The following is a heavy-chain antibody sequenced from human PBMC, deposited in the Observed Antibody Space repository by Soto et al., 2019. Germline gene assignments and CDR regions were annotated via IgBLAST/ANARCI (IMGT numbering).Heavy chain of an antibody. V-gene: IGHV5-10-1*01. J-gene: IGHJ3*02. CDR1: GYSFTSYW. CDR3: ARRSTTVVDAFDI. CDR2: IDPSDSYT. D-gene: IGHD4-17*01. Sequence: CLKISCKGSGYSFTSYWISWVRQMPGKGLEWMGRIDPSDSYTNYSPSFQGHVTISADKSISTAYLQWSSLKASDTAMYYCARRSTTVVDAFDIWGQGTMVTVSS.